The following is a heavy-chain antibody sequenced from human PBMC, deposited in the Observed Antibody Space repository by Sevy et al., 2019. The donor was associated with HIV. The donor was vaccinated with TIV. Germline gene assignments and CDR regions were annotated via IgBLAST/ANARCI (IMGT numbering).Heavy chain of an antibody. Sequence: GSLRLSCTASGFTFGDYAMSWFRQAPGKGLEWVGLFRSKGYGGTTENAASVKGRFIMSRDDSKSIAYLQMNSLKTEDTAVYYCTRGPRGGWAFDLWGQGTMVTVSS. D-gene: IGHD3-16*01. CDR1: GFTFGDYA. CDR2: FRSKGYGGTT. J-gene: IGHJ3*01. V-gene: IGHV3-49*03. CDR3: TRGPRGGWAFDL.